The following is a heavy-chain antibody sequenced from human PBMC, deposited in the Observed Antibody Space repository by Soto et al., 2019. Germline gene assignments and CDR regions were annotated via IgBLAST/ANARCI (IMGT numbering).Heavy chain of an antibody. CDR1: GYSFSDYT. V-gene: IGHV1-3*04. CDR3: ARGPQDSYGMDV. CDR2: INTGTAST. Sequence: QVQLVQSGAEVKKPGASVKVSCKASGYSFSDYTMHWVRRAPGQPPEWMARINTGTASTEYSQKFQGRVTITRDTSETTAYMDLSSLRSEDTAVYYCARGPQDSYGMDVWGQGTTVTVS. J-gene: IGHJ6*02.